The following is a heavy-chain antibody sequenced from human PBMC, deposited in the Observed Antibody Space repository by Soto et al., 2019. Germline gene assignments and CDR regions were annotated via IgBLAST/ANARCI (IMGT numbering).Heavy chain of an antibody. V-gene: IGHV4-31*03. CDR3: ARLLSDFPHNNPFDY. J-gene: IGHJ4*02. D-gene: IGHD1-26*01. CDR1: GRSISSGGYY. CDR2: IYYSGST. Sequence: PSETLSLTCPVSGRSISSGGYYWSWLRQHPGKGLEGIGYIYYSGSTYYNPSLKSRFTISVDTSKNQFSMKLSSVTAADTAVYYCARLLSDFPHNNPFDYWGQGTLVTVSS.